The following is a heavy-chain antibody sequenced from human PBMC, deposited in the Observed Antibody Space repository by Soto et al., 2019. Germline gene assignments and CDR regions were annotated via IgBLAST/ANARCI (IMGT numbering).Heavy chain of an antibody. Sequence: QVHLQQWGVGLLKPSETLSLTCAVYGGSFSGYYWSWIRQPPGKGLEWIGEINHSGSTNYNPSLKSRVSISVGTSNNQFSLKLSSVTAADTAVYYCARGRGDGYNQHWYFDLWGRGTLVTVSS. J-gene: IGHJ2*01. D-gene: IGHD3-10*01. CDR2: INHSGST. V-gene: IGHV4-34*01. CDR3: ARGRGDGYNQHWYFDL. CDR1: GGSFSGYY.